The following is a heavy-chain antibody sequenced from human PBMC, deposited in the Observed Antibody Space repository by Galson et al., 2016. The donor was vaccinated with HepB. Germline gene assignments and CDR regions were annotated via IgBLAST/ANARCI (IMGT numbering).Heavy chain of an antibody. CDR3: VKDWEGSHYDTSGTRGAFDI. CDR2: ITGSGGST. D-gene: IGHD3-22*01. Sequence: SLRLSCAASGFNFSSHAMSWVRQAPGKGLEWVSGITGSGGSTYYADSVEGRLTISRDNSKNTLFLQMNSLRAEDTAIYYCVKDWEGSHYDTSGTRGAFDIWGQGTMVTVSS. CDR1: GFNFSSHA. J-gene: IGHJ3*02. V-gene: IGHV3-23*01.